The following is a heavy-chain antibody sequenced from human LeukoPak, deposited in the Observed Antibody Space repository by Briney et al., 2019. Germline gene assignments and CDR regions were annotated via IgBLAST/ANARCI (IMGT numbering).Heavy chain of an antibody. V-gene: IGHV3-30-3*01. CDR1: GFTFSSYA. Sequence: GGSLRLSCAASGFTFSSYAMHWVRQAPGKGLEWVAVISYDGSNKYYADSVKGRFTISRDNSKNTLYLQMNSLRAEDTAVYYCARDRELRYFDWLSNYYYGMDVWGQGTTVTVSS. J-gene: IGHJ6*02. CDR3: ARDRELRYFDWLSNYYYGMDV. CDR2: ISYDGSNK. D-gene: IGHD3-9*01.